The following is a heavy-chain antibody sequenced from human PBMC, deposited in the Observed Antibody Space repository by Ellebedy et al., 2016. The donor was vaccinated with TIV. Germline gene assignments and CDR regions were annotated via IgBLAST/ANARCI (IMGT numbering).Heavy chain of an antibody. J-gene: IGHJ5*01. CDR2: ISSSGSTT. Sequence: GASLKISCAASGSTVSSYYMSWVRQAPGRGLEWVSTISSSGSTTYYADSVKGRFTMSRDNSKNTLDLQMNNLRADDTAVYFCTKSRAPALGWFESWGQGTLVTVSS. D-gene: IGHD7-27*01. CDR3: TKSRAPALGWFES. V-gene: IGHV3-23*01. CDR1: GSTVSSYY.